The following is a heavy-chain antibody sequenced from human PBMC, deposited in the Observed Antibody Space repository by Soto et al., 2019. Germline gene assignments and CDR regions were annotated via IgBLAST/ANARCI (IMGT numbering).Heavy chain of an antibody. Sequence: QVQLQESGPGLVKPSQTLSLTCTVSAGSIGSGFYYWSWIRQHPGKGLEWIGYIYSRGNTYHNPFLKSRVTISLDTSDNQFSLTLSSVTAADTAVYYCARGTYYFYMDVWGKGTKVTVSS. CDR1: AGSIGSGFYY. J-gene: IGHJ6*03. CDR2: IYSRGNT. CDR3: ARGTYYFYMDV. V-gene: IGHV4-31*03.